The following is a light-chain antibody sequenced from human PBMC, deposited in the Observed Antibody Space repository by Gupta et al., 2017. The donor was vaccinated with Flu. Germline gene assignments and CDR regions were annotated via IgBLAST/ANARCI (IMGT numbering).Light chain of an antibody. CDR2: DVS. CDR3: SADTSTSTYV. CDR1: RSDVGSYNR. Sequence: SALTQPPSVSGSPGPSVTISCTGTRSDVGSYNRVSWYQQPPGTAHKLMIYDVSNRTAGVPGRFSGSKAGNTASLTISGLQADDAGDYYCSADTSTSTYVFGTGTKVTVL. J-gene: IGLJ1*01. V-gene: IGLV2-18*02.